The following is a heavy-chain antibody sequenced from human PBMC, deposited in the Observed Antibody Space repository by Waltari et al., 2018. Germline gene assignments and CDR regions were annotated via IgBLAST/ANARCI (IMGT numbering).Heavy chain of an antibody. CDR1: GGSFSGYY. V-gene: IGHV4-34*01. CDR2: INHSGST. CDR3: AKAGGTIDSSSWYLWIDS. D-gene: IGHD6-13*01. J-gene: IGHJ5*01. Sequence: QVQLQQWGAGLLKPSETLSLTCAVYGGSFSGYYWSWIRQPPGKGLEWIGEINHSGSTNYNPSLKSRVTISVDTSKNQFSLKLSSVTADDTAVYYCAKAGGTIDSSSWYLWIDSWGQGTLVTVSS.